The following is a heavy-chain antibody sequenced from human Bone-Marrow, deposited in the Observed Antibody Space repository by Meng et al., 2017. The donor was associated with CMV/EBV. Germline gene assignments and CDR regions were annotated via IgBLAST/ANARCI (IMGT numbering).Heavy chain of an antibody. CDR2: IRYDGSNK. Sequence: GESLKISCAASGFTFSSYGMHWVRQAPGKGLEWVAFIRYDGSNKYYADSVKGRFTISRDNSKNTLYLQMNSLRAEDTAVYYCAKEGASSSSRGYYYYGMDVWGQGTTVTV. J-gene: IGHJ6*02. V-gene: IGHV3-30*02. D-gene: IGHD6-6*01. CDR1: GFTFSSYG. CDR3: AKEGASSSSRGYYYYGMDV.